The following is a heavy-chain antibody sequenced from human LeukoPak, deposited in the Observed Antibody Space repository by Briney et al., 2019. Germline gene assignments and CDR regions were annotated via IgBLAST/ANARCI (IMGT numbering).Heavy chain of an antibody. CDR2: IKQDGSEK. V-gene: IGHV3-7*01. CDR1: GFTFSSYW. CDR3: ASYYYDSSGYPGDY. Sequence: GGSLRLSCAASGFTFSSYWMSWVRQAPGKGLEWVANIKQDGSEKYYVDSVKGRFTIPRDNAKNSLYLQMNSLRAEDTAVYYCASYYYDSSGYPGDYWGQGTLVTVSS. D-gene: IGHD3-22*01. J-gene: IGHJ4*02.